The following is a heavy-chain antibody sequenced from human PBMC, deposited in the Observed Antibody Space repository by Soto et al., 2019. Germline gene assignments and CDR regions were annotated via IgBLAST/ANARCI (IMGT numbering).Heavy chain of an antibody. V-gene: IGHV3-23*01. J-gene: IGHJ4*02. CDR2: ISGNGGST. Sequence: GCLILSSAVSGFTFSSYAMNWVRQAPGKGLEWVSSISGNGGSTYYADSVKGRLTTSRDNSKNTLYLQMSSLRAEDTALYYCAKSFYDSDGYTFAFDYWGQGALVTVSS. CDR3: AKSFYDSDGYTFAFDY. D-gene: IGHD3-22*01. CDR1: GFTFSSYA.